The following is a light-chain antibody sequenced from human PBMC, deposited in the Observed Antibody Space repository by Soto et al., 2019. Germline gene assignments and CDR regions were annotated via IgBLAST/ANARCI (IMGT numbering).Light chain of an antibody. CDR1: SSDVGRYNY. V-gene: IGLV2-14*01. J-gene: IGLJ1*01. CDR3: DSYTSSSTFV. CDR2: DVS. Sequence: QSALTQPASVSGSPGQSITISCTGTSSDVGRYNYVSWYQQHPGKAPKLLIYDVSNRPSGVSNRFSGSKSGNTASLTISGLQVEDVADYYCDSYTSSSTFVFGTRTKLTVL.